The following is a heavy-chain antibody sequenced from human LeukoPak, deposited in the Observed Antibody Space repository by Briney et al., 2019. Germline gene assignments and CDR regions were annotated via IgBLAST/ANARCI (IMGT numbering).Heavy chain of an antibody. J-gene: IGHJ6*03. D-gene: IGHD3-10*01. V-gene: IGHV4-59*01. CDR1: GGSISSYY. CDR3: ARLTKNDSGSFRFGKKKRGYMDV. CDR2: IYDSGST. Sequence: SETLSLTCTVSGGSISSYYWSWIRQPPGKGLEWIGYIYDSGSTNYNPSLKSRVTISVDTSKNQFSLKLSSVTAADTAVYYCARLTKNDSGSFRFGKKKRGYMDVWGKGTTVTISS.